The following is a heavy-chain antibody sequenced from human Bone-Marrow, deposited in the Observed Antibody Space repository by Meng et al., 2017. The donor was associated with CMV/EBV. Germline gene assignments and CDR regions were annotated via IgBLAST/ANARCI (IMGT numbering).Heavy chain of an antibody. Sequence: VKVSCKASGGTFSSYAISWVRQAPGQGLEWMGGIIPILGIANYAQKFQGRVTITADKSTSTAYMELSSLRSEDTAVYYCARGEGIAAAVPYNWFDPWGQGTLVTVSS. V-gene: IGHV1-69*10. CDR1: GGTFSSYA. CDR2: IIPILGIA. CDR3: ARGEGIAAAVPYNWFDP. J-gene: IGHJ5*02. D-gene: IGHD6-13*01.